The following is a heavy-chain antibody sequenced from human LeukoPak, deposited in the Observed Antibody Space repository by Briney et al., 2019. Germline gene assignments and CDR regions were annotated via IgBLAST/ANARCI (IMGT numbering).Heavy chain of an antibody. Sequence: ASVKVSCKASGYTFTSYGISWVRQAPGQGLEWMVWISAYNGNTNYAQKLQGRVTMTTDTSTSTAYMELRSLRSDDTAVYYCAWYYDFWSGYYHGMDVWGQGTTVTVSS. D-gene: IGHD3-3*01. CDR2: ISAYNGNT. CDR3: AWYYDFWSGYYHGMDV. V-gene: IGHV1-18*01. CDR1: GYTFTSYG. J-gene: IGHJ6*02.